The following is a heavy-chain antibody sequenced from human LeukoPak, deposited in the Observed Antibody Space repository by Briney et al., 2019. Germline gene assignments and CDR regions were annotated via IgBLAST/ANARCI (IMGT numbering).Heavy chain of an antibody. CDR3: AKDRDSSGWYVQYFDY. D-gene: IGHD6-19*01. J-gene: IGHJ4*02. CDR2: ISGSGATT. V-gene: IGHV3-23*01. CDR1: GFTFSNHA. Sequence: GGSLRLSCAASGFTFSNHAMNWVRQAPGKGLEWVSAISGSGATTYHADSVKGRFTMSRDNSKNTLYLQMNSLRAEDTAVYYCAKDRDSSGWYVQYFDYWGQGTLVTVSS.